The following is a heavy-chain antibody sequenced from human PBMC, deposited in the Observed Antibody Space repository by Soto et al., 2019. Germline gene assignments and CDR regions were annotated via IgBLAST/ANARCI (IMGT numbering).Heavy chain of an antibody. J-gene: IGHJ3*02. V-gene: IGHV3-21*01. CDR3: AREGNWGSGGFDI. Sequence: GGSLRLSCAASGFTFSSYSMNWVRQAPGKGLEWVSSISSSSTYIYYADSVKGRFTISRDNAKNSLYLQMNSLRAEDTAVYYCAREGNWGSGGFDIWGQGTKVTVSS. CDR2: ISSSSTYI. D-gene: IGHD7-27*01. CDR1: GFTFSSYS.